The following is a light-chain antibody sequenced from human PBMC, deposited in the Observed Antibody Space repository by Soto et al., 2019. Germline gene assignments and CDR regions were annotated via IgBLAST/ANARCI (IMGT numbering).Light chain of an antibody. CDR3: SSYTVSSAPVI. Sequence: QSALTQPASVSGSPGQSITISCSGTSSDIGAYNYVSWYQQHPDKAPKLIIFDVTNRPSGVSDRFSGSKSANTASLTISGLQVEDEADYYCSSYTVSSAPVIFGGRTKVTAL. V-gene: IGLV2-14*01. CDR1: SSDIGAYNY. J-gene: IGLJ2*01. CDR2: DVT.